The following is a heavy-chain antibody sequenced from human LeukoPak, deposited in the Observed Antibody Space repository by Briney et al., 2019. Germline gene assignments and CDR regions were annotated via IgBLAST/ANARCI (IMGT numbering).Heavy chain of an antibody. CDR2: ISSSSSYT. Sequence: GGSLRLSCAAPGFTFSDYYMSWIRQAPGKGLEWVSYISSSSSYTNYADSVKGRFTISRDNAKNSLYLQMNSLRAEDTAVYYCARESIAVAGTDYWGQGTLVTVSS. V-gene: IGHV3-11*06. D-gene: IGHD6-19*01. CDR1: GFTFSDYY. J-gene: IGHJ4*02. CDR3: ARESIAVAGTDY.